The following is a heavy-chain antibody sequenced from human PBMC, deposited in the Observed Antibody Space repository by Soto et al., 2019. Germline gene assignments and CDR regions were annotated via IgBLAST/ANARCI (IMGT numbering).Heavy chain of an antibody. J-gene: IGHJ3*02. CDR3: ARAFREYGDYPNDAFDI. Sequence: GGSLRLSCAASGFTFSSYWMSWVRQAPGKGLEWVANIKQDGSEKYYVDSVKGRFTISRDNAKNSLYLQMNSLRAEDTAVYYCARAFREYGDYPNDAFDIWGQGTMVTVSS. D-gene: IGHD4-17*01. CDR2: IKQDGSEK. CDR1: GFTFSSYW. V-gene: IGHV3-7*01.